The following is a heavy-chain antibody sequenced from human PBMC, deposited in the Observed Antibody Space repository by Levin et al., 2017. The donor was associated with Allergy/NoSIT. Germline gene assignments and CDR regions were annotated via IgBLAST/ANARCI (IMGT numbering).Heavy chain of an antibody. V-gene: IGHV4-59*08. CDR3: ASGFSGYDQLFDY. J-gene: IGHJ4*02. Sequence: SETLSLTCTVSGVSISSYYWSWIRQPPGKGLEWIGYIYYTGSTNYSPSLKSRVTISLDTSKNQFSLKLSSVTAADTAVYYCASGFSGYDQLFDYWGQGTLVTVSS. CDR1: GVSISSYY. D-gene: IGHD5-12*01. CDR2: IYYTGST.